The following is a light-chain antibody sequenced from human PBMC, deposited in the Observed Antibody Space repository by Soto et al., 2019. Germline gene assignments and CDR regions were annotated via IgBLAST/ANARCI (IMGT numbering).Light chain of an antibody. CDR1: QSVSRY. J-gene: IGKJ5*01. CDR2: DAS. CDR3: QQRSNWIT. V-gene: IGKV3-11*01. Sequence: EIVLTQSPATLSLSPGERATLSCRASQSVSRYLAWYQQKPGQAPRLLIYDASNRATGIPARFSGSGSATDFTLTISSLEPEDFAVYYCQQRSNWITFGQGTRLEI.